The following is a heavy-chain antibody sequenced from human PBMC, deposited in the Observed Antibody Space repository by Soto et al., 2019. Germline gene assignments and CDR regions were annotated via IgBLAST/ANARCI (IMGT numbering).Heavy chain of an antibody. V-gene: IGHV5-10-1*01. CDR1: AYSFTSYS. CDR3: AKHSYCSSISSSISNVVKYYYYGMDV. CDR2: IERSDSYT. J-gene: IGHJ6*02. Sequence: IGCKGSAYSFTSYSIIGMRQMRGTSLEGMGRIERSDSYTNYGPSSKGHVTISADKSITTSYKQCSSMKASDTAMYYCAKHSYCSSISSSISNVVKYYYYGMDVWGQGTTVTVSS. D-gene: IGHD2-2*01.